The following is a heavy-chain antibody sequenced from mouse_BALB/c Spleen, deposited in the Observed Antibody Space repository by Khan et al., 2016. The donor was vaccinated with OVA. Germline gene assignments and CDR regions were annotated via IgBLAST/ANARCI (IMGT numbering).Heavy chain of an antibody. Sequence: EVKVVESGGGLVKPGGSLKLSCTASGFAFSSFDMSWVRQTPEKRLEWVAYVSSGGDNTYSPDTMKGRFTISRDNAKNTLYLQMSSLMSEDTAIYYCTRRPGFFEVWGAGTTVTVSS. CDR2: VSSGGDNT. J-gene: IGHJ1*01. CDR1: GFAFSSFD. CDR3: TRRPGFFEV. V-gene: IGHV5-12-1*01.